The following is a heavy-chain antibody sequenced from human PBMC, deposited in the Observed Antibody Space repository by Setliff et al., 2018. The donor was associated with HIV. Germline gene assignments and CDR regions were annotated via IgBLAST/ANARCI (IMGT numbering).Heavy chain of an antibody. V-gene: IGHV4-59*01. D-gene: IGHD6-25*01. J-gene: IGHJ3*02. CDR3: ARRPAFNAFDI. Sequence: PSETLSLTCTVSEGYITGYYWTWIRQPPGRGLEWIGYIFYSGTTKFNPSLKSRAAISVDSSNNQFSLKMTSVTAADTAVYFCARRPAFNAFDIWGQGTMVTVSS. CDR1: EGYITGYY. CDR2: IFYSGTT.